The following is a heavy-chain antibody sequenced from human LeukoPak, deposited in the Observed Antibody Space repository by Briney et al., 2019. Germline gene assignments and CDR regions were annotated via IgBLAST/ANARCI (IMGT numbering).Heavy chain of an antibody. Sequence: PVRSLRLSCAASGFTFSTYGMHWVRQAPGKGLGWVSVIWNDGSNKYYADSVKGRFTISRDTSKNTLYLQMNSLRAEDTAVYSCARASGPFDYWGQGTLVTVSS. V-gene: IGHV3-33*01. D-gene: IGHD3-10*01. J-gene: IGHJ4*02. CDR3: ARASGPFDY. CDR2: IWNDGSNK. CDR1: GFTFSTYG.